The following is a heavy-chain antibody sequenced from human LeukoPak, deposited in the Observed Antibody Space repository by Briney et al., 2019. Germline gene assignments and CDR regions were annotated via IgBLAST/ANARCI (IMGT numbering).Heavy chain of an antibody. V-gene: IGHV4-34*01. CDR1: GGSFSGYY. CDR2: INHSGST. J-gene: IGHJ4*02. D-gene: IGHD6-13*01. Sequence: SETLSLTCAVYGGSFSGYYWSWIRQPPGKGLEWIGEINHSGSTYYNPSLKSRVTISVDTSKNQFSLKLSSVTAADTAVYYCARDLIAAAGPIDYWGQGTLVTVSS. CDR3: ARDLIAAAGPIDY.